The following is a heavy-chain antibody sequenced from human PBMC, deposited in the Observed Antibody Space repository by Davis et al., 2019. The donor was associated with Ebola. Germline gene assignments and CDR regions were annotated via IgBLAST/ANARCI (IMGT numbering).Heavy chain of an antibody. Sequence: MPSETLSLTCAVYGGSFSGYYWSWIRQPPGKGLEWIGYIYYSGSTNYNPSLKSRVTISVDTSKNQFSLKLSSVTAADTAVYYCARGAAYAWFDPWGQGTLVTVSS. V-gene: IGHV4-34*01. CDR2: IYYSGST. CDR1: GGSFSGYY. D-gene: IGHD6-25*01. CDR3: ARGAAYAWFDP. J-gene: IGHJ5*02.